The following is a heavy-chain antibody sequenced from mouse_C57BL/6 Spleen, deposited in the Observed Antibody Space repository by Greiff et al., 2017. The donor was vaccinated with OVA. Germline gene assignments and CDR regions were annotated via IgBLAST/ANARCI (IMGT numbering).Heavy chain of an antibody. CDR1: GYTFTSYW. Sequence: QVQLKQSGAELVKPGASVKLSCKASGYTFTSYWMHWVKQRPGQGLEWIGMIHPNSGSTNYNEKFKSKATLTVDKSSSTASMQLSSLTSEDSAVYYGARDGYYDYGAWFAYWGQGTLVTVSA. J-gene: IGHJ3*01. CDR2: IHPNSGST. V-gene: IGHV1-64*01. D-gene: IGHD2-4*01. CDR3: ARDGYYDYGAWFAY.